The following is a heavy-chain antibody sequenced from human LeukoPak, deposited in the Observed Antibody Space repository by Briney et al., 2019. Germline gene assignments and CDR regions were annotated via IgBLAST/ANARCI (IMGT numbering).Heavy chain of an antibody. CDR1: GYTFTSYD. V-gene: IGHV1-69*13. Sequence: ASVKVSCKASGYTFTSYDINWVRQATGQGLEWMGGIIPIFGTANYAQKFQGRVTITADESTSTAYMELSSLRSEDTAVYYCARDGRAQDYWGQGTLVTVSS. CDR3: ARDGRAQDY. CDR2: IIPIFGTA. J-gene: IGHJ4*02.